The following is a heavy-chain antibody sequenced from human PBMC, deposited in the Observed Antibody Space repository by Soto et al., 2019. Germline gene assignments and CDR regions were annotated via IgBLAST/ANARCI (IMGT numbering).Heavy chain of an antibody. CDR3: ARDIRQDSSSWYAGGWFDP. Sequence: GGSLRLSCAASGFTFSSYSMNWVRQAPGKGLEWVSSISSSSSYIYYADSVKGRFTISRDNAKNSLYLQMNSLRAEDTAVYYCARDIRQDSSSWYAGGWFDPWGQGTLVTVSS. CDR1: GFTFSSYS. D-gene: IGHD6-13*01. CDR2: ISSSSSYI. J-gene: IGHJ5*02. V-gene: IGHV3-21*01.